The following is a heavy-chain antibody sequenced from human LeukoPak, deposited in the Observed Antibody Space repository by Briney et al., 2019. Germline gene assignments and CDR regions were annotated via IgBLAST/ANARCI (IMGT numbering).Heavy chain of an antibody. CDR1: GGSFSGYY. D-gene: IGHD1-26*01. J-gene: IGHJ4*02. CDR2: INHSGST. Sequence: ETSETLSLTCAVYGGSFSGYYWSWIRQPPGKGLEWIGEINHSGSTNYNPSLKSRVTISVDTSKNQFSLKLSSVTAAGTAVYYCARHRVGATPLFDYWGQGTLVTVSS. V-gene: IGHV4-34*01. CDR3: ARHRVGATPLFDY.